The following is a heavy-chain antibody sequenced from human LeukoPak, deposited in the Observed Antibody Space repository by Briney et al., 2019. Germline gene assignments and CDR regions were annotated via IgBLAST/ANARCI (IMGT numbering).Heavy chain of an antibody. V-gene: IGHV4-59*01. D-gene: IGHD5-12*01. CDR3: ARVVANAFDI. CDR2: IYYSGST. CDR1: GGSISSYY. J-gene: IGHJ3*02. Sequence: SETLSLTCTVSGGSISSYYWSWIRQPPGKGLEWIGYIYYSGSTNYNPSLKSRVTISVDTSKNQFSLKPSSVTAADTAVYYCARVVANAFDIWGQGTMVTVSS.